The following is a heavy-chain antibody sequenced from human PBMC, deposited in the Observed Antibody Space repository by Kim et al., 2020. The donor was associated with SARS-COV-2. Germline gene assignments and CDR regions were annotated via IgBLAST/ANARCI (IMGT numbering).Heavy chain of an antibody. CDR2: INAGNGNT. Sequence: ASVKVSCKASGYSFSSYAFHWVRQAPGQSLEWMGWINAGNGNTQYSQQLQGRVTITGDASASTLYMELSSLRCEDTAVYYCARDRASGVVQKDSFVSWGHETMVTVSS. V-gene: IGHV1-3*01. CDR3: ARDRASGVVQKDSFVS. CDR1: GYSFSSYA. D-gene: IGHD3-3*01. J-gene: IGHJ3*01.